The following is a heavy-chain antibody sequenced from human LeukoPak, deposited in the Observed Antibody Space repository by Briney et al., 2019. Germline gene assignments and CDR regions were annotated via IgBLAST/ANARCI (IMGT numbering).Heavy chain of an antibody. V-gene: IGHV4-39*07. D-gene: IGHD1-26*01. CDR3: ASPLLLGMDV. CDR2: IYYSGST. Sequence: SETLSLTCTVSGGSISSSSYYWGWIRQPPGKGLEWIGSIYYSGSTYYNPSLKSRVTISVDTSKNQFSLKLSSVTAADTAVYYCASPLLLGMDVWGQGTTVTVSS. CDR1: GGSISSSSYY. J-gene: IGHJ6*02.